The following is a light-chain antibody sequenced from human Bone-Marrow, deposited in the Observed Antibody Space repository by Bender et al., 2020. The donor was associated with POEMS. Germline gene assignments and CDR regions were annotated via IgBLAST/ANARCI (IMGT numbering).Light chain of an antibody. CDR1: SGRIVSNY. Sequence: NFMLTQPHSVSESPGKTVTISCTRSSGRIVSNYVQWDQQPPGSAPTLLIYEDNKRPSGVPDRFSGSIDGSSNSASLTISGLKTEDEADYYCQSYDNFDWVFGGGSKLTVL. J-gene: IGLJ3*02. CDR3: QSYDNFDWV. V-gene: IGLV6-57*04. CDR2: EDN.